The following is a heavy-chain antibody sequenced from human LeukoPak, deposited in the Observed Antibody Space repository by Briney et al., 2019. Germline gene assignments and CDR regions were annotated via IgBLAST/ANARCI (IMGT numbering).Heavy chain of an antibody. Sequence: SETLSLTCTVSGVSISSNYWTWLRQPPGKGLESIGHIYYSGITNYTPSLKSRVTISVDTSKHQFSLKLSSVTAADTAVYYCARDMVGVSWGYNWFDLWGQGTLVTVSS. D-gene: IGHD1-26*01. CDR2: IYYSGIT. J-gene: IGHJ5*02. V-gene: IGHV4-59*01. CDR3: ARDMVGVSWGYNWFDL. CDR1: GVSISSNY.